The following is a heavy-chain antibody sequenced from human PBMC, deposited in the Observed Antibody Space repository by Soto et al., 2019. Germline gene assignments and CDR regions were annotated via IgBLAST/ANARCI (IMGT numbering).Heavy chain of an antibody. CDR3: ARNYYDRGGGFVY. Sequence: PGGSLRLSCAASGFTVSRNYMSWVRQAPGKGLEWVSVIYSGGSTYYADSVKGRFTISRDNSKNTLYLQMNSLRAEDTAVYYCARNYYDRGGGFVYWGQGTLVTVSS. D-gene: IGHD3-22*01. J-gene: IGHJ4*02. CDR2: IYSGGST. V-gene: IGHV3-53*01. CDR1: GFTVSRNY.